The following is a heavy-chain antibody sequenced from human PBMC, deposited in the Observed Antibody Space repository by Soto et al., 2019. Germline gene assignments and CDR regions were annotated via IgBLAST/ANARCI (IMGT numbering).Heavy chain of an antibody. V-gene: IGHV1-69*13. J-gene: IGHJ4*02. CDR1: GGTFSRSA. CDR3: ARDGTLYDSSAYYYVY. CDR2: IVPVFGKA. D-gene: IGHD3-22*01. Sequence: GASVKVSCKASGGTFSRSAINWVRQAPGQGLEWMGGIVPVFGKANYAQKFQGRVTITADESTSTGYMELRSLTSEDTAVYYCARDGTLYDSSAYYYVYWGQGTLVTVS.